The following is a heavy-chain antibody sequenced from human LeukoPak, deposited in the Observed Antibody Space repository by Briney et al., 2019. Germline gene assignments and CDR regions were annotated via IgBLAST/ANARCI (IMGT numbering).Heavy chain of an antibody. J-gene: IGHJ6*02. CDR3: ARDSLGFGEPYYYYGMDV. CDR2: IKQDGSEK. Sequence: SGGSLRLSCAASGFTFSSYWMSWVRQAPGKGLEWVANIKQDGSEKYYVDSVKGRFTISRDNAKSSLYLQMNSLRAEDTAVYYCARDSLGFGEPYYYYGMDVWGQGTTVTVSS. V-gene: IGHV3-7*05. CDR1: GFTFSSYW. D-gene: IGHD3-10*01.